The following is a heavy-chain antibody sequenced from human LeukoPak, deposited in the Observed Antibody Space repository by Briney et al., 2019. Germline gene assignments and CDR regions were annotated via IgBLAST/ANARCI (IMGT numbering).Heavy chain of an antibody. V-gene: IGHV3-21*01. CDR1: GFTFSSYS. CDR2: ISSSSSYI. CDR3: ARVVVIAPYDAFDI. Sequence: PGGSLRLSCAASGFTFSSYSVNWVRQAPGKGLEWVSSISSSSSYIYYADSVKGRFTISRDNAKNSLYLQMNSLRAEDTAVYYCARVVVIAPYDAFDIWGQGTMVTVSS. D-gene: IGHD2-21*01. J-gene: IGHJ3*02.